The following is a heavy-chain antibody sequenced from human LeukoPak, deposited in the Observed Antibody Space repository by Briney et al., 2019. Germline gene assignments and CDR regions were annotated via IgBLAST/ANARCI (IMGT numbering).Heavy chain of an antibody. J-gene: IGHJ4*02. CDR1: GFIFDNYA. CDR2: ITASSATT. V-gene: IGHV3-23*01. CDR3: AKNLRADYGDMNDY. D-gene: IGHD4-17*01. Sequence: PGGSLRLSCAASGFIFDNYAMTWVRQAPGKGLQWVSTITASSATTYYADSVKGRFTISRDNSNNTVYLQLNSLRAEDTAIYYCAKNLRADYGDMNDYWGRGTLVTVSS.